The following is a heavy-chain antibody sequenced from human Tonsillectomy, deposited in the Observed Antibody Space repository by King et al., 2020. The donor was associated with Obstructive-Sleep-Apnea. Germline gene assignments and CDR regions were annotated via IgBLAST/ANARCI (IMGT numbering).Heavy chain of an antibody. D-gene: IGHD6-19*01. Sequence: QLQESGPGLVKPSQTLSLTCTVSGGSISSGDYYWSWVRQPPGKGLWWIGYIYYSGSTYYNRSLKSRGTITVDTSKNQFSLKLSSVTAADTAVYYCARVPYSSGWYRGNYFDYWGQGTLVTVSS. V-gene: IGHV4-30-4*01. J-gene: IGHJ4*02. CDR3: ARVPYSSGWYRGNYFDY. CDR2: IYYSGST. CDR1: GGSISSGDYY.